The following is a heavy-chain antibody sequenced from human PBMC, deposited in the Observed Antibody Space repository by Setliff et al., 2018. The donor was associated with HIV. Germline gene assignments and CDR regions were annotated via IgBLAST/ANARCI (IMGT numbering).Heavy chain of an antibody. CDR2: IYTSGST. D-gene: IGHD3-3*01. V-gene: IGHV4-4*09. CDR1: GGSISSYY. Sequence: TSETLSLTCTVSGGSISSYYWSWIRQPPGKGLEWIGYIYTSGSTNYNPSLESRVTIPVDTSKNQFSLKLSSVTAADTAVYYCARHANYDFWSGYWGYYFDYWGQGTLVTVSS. J-gene: IGHJ4*02. CDR3: ARHANYDFWSGYWGYYFDY.